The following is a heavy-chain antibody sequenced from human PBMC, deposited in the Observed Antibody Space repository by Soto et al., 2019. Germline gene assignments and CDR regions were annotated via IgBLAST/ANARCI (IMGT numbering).Heavy chain of an antibody. V-gene: IGHV3-74*03. J-gene: IGHJ4*02. CDR2: INNEGSIT. CDR1: EFVFRSYW. Sequence: GSLRLSCAASEFVFRSYWMHWVRQAPGKGLVWVSRINNEGSITQYADSVRGRFTISRDNSKNTLYLQMNTLRPEDTAIYYCVKEEVSNYSFDYWGRGTLVTVSS. D-gene: IGHD6-6*01. CDR3: VKEEVSNYSFDY.